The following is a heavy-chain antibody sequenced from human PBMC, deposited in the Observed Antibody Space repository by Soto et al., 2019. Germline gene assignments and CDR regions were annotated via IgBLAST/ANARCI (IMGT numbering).Heavy chain of an antibody. J-gene: IGHJ4*02. CDR1: GGNLRTYS. CDR2: IIPTLGET. D-gene: IGHD3-10*01. V-gene: IGHV1-69*08. Sequence: QVQLVQSGAEVKQPGSSVKVSCKASGGNLRTYSITWVRQAPGQGLEWMGRIIPTLGETTYAQKFQGRVTITADISTNTAYMELSSLRSEDTAVYFCAREGGLYYIDCWGQGTLVTVSS. CDR3: AREGGLYYIDC.